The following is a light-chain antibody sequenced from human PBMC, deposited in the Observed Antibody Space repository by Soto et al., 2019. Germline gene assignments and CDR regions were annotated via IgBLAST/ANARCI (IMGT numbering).Light chain of an antibody. Sequence: DIQMTQSPSTLSASLGDRVTITCRASQGISRWLAWYQQRPGKAPKLLIYDASTLHSGVSSRFSGSGSGTEFTLTISSLQTNESATYYCQQYTTYWTFGQGTKVEIK. CDR2: DAS. CDR3: QQYTTYWT. V-gene: IGKV1-5*01. CDR1: QGISRW. J-gene: IGKJ1*01.